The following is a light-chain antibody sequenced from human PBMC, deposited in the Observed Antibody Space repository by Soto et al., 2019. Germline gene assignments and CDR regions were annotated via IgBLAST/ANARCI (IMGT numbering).Light chain of an antibody. V-gene: IGLV2-14*01. CDR2: DVS. J-gene: IGLJ2*01. CDR1: SSDVGGYNY. CDR3: SSYTSRSSLDVV. Sequence: QSAPTQPASVSGSPGQSITISCTGTSSDVGGYNYVCWYQQHPGKATKLMIYDVSNRPSGVSNRFSGSKSGNTASLPISGLQAEDEADYYCSSYTSRSSLDVVFGGGTRLTVL.